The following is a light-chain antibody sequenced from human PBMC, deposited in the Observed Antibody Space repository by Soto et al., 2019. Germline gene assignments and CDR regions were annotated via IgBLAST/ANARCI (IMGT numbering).Light chain of an antibody. CDR3: QKYDSDPFT. V-gene: IGKV1-27*01. CDR1: QGINKD. CDR2: GAS. Sequence: DIRLTQSPSSLSASVGDTVTVTCRASQGINKDLAWYQQKPGNDHHLLICGASTSQLGDPPRFSGSGSGTDFTLTISSLQPEDVATYYCQKYDSDPFTFGPGTKVAIK. J-gene: IGKJ3*01.